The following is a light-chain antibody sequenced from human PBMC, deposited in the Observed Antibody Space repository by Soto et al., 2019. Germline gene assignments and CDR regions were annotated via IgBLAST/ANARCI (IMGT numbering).Light chain of an antibody. CDR1: QSVSSSY. J-gene: IGKJ1*01. V-gene: IGKV3-20*01. Sequence: VVFGDSPCNLSLSPRERDTLSCRARQSVSSSYLAWYQQKPGQAPMLLCYGASSRATGIPDRFSGSGSGTDFSLTISRLEPEDFAVYSCEQYGSSPQSTFGQGTKVDIK. CDR2: GAS. CDR3: EQYGSSPQST.